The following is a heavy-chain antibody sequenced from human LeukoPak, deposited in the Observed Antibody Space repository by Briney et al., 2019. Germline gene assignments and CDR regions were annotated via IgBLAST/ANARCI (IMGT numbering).Heavy chain of an antibody. Sequence: GGSLRLSCAASGFTFSSYAMSWVRQAPGKGLEWVSAISTSGGSTYYADSVKGRFTISRDNSRNTVYLQMNSLRAEDTAVYYCAGSIYSSDGMDVWGQGTTVTVSS. D-gene: IGHD6-25*01. J-gene: IGHJ6*02. CDR1: GFTFSSYA. CDR2: ISTSGGST. V-gene: IGHV3-23*01. CDR3: AGSIYSSDGMDV.